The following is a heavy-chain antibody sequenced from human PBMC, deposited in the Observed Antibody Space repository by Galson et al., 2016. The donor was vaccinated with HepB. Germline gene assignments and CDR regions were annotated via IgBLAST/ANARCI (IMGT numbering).Heavy chain of an antibody. Sequence: SETLSLTCAVYGGSFSDHSWTWIRQPPGKGLEWIGEISQRGSTNYNPSLESRVTISLDASKNQFSLKLISVTAADTAVYYCARITPLLHYAMDVWGQGTTVTVSS. J-gene: IGHJ6*02. V-gene: IGHV4-34*01. CDR3: ARITPLLHYAMDV. D-gene: IGHD1-14*01. CDR1: GGSFSDHS. CDR2: ISQRGST.